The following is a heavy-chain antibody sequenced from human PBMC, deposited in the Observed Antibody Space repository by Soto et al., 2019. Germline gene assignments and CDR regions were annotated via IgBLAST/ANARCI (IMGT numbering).Heavy chain of an antibody. D-gene: IGHD6-13*01. CDR3: AHRYRSGWYNEEFWFDP. J-gene: IGHJ5*02. V-gene: IGHV2-5*02. CDR2: IYWDDDK. Sequence: QITLKESGPPLVKPTQTLTLTCTFSGFSLSTSGVGVGWIRQPPGKALEWLALIYWDDDKRYSPSLKSRLTTARDTHKNPRFLTMTNMDPVDKATYYCAHRYRSGWYNEEFWFDPGGQGTLVTVSS. CDR1: GFSLSTSGVG.